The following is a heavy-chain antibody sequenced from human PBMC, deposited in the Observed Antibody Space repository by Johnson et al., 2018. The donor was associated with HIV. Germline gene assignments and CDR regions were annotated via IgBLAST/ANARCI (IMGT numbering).Heavy chain of an antibody. J-gene: IGHJ3*02. V-gene: IGHV3-23*03. Sequence: VQLVESGGGLVQPGGSLRLSCAASGFTFSSYAMSWVRQAPGRGLEWVSVIYCGGSTYYADSVKGRFTISRDNSKNTPYLQMNSLRAEDTAIYYCAREGVGTTCPFDMWGQGTMVTVSS. CDR3: AREGVGTTCPFDM. D-gene: IGHD1-26*01. CDR1: GFTFSSYA. CDR2: IYCGGST.